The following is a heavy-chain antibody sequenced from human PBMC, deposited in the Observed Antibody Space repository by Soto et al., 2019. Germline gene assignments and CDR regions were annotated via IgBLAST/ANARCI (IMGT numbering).Heavy chain of an antibody. D-gene: IGHD2-15*01. J-gene: IGHJ2*01. V-gene: IGHV3-64*01. CDR1: GFTFSNSD. CDR3: ARGYCSGGSCRGFYWYFDL. CDR2: VSSNGGRT. Sequence: PGGFLRLSCAASGFTFSNSDMNSVHQAPGKGLDYVSAVSSNGGRTYYANSVKGRFTISRDNSKNTLYLQMGSLRAEDMAVYYCARGYCSGGSCRGFYWYFDLWGRGTLVTVSS.